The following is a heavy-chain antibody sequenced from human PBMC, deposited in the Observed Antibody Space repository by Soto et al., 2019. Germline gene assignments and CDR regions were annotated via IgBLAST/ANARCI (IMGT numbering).Heavy chain of an antibody. CDR2: ISGSGGST. CDR1: GFTFSSYA. D-gene: IGHD3-16*02. V-gene: IGHV3-23*01. Sequence: PGGSLRLSCAASGFTFSSYAMSWVRQAPGKGLEWVSAISGSGGSTHYADSVKGRFTISRDNSKNTLYLQMNSLRAEDTAVYYCAKGLWGSYRHIEYYFDYWGQGTLVTVSS. J-gene: IGHJ4*02. CDR3: AKGLWGSYRHIEYYFDY.